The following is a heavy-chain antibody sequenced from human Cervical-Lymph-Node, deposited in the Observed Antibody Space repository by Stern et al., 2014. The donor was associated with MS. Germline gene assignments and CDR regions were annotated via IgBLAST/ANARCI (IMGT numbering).Heavy chain of an antibody. J-gene: IGHJ4*02. CDR3: AISPATPSGYDRFDY. D-gene: IGHD5-12*01. V-gene: IGHV5-51*03. CDR1: GYLFDDYW. Sequence: VQLVQSGAEVKKPGESLKISCEASGYLFDDYWIGWVRQMSGRGLELVAIIFPRDSNTRYSPSVQGQVTISADKSISTAYLQWSSLKASDTAMYYCAISPATPSGYDRFDYWGQGALVTVSS. CDR2: IFPRDSNT.